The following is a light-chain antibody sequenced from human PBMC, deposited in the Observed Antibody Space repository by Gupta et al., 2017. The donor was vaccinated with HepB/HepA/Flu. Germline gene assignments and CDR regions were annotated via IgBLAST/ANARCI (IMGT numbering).Light chain of an antibody. CDR1: QSVSSN. V-gene: IGKV3-15*01. Sequence: EIVMTQSPATLSFSPGERATLSCRASQSVSSNLDLYQQKPGQAPRLLIYGASTRATGIPARFSGRGSGTEFTLTISSLQSEDFAVYYCQQYNNWPPMYTFGQGTKLEIK. CDR2: GAS. J-gene: IGKJ2*01. CDR3: QQYNNWPPMYT.